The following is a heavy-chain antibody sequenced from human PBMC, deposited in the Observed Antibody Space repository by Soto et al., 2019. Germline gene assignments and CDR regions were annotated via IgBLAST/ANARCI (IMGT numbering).Heavy chain of an antibody. D-gene: IGHD6-6*01. CDR1: GYTFTDYY. V-gene: IGHV1-2*02. CDR3: ARSVSFITPRPDY. J-gene: IGHJ4*02. Sequence: QVQLVQSGAAVKKPGASVKVSCKASGYTFTDYYLHWVRQAPGQGLECMGWINPNNGDTNYAQKFQGRVTMTRDTSISTAYMEVSRLRSDDTAVYYCARSVSFITPRPDYWGQGTLVTVSS. CDR2: INPNNGDT.